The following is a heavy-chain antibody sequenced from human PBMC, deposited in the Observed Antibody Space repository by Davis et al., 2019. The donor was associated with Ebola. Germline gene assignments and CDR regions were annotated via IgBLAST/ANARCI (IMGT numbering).Heavy chain of an antibody. D-gene: IGHD3-22*01. CDR2: INHSGST. V-gene: IGHV4-34*01. Sequence: GSLTLSCAVYAGSFSGYYWSWIRQPPGKGLEWIGEINHSGSTNYNPSLKSRVTISVDTSKNQFSLKLSSVTAADTAVYYCARAEWSDDYDSSGYFRHWGQGTLVTVSS. J-gene: IGHJ1*01. CDR1: AGSFSGYY. CDR3: ARAEWSDDYDSSGYFRH.